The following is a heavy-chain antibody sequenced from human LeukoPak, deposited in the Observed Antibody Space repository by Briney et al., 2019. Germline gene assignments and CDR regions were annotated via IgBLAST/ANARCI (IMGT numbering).Heavy chain of an antibody. J-gene: IGHJ4*02. CDR2: ISSSGSTI. CDR1: GFTFSDYY. Sequence: PGGSLRLSCAASGFTFSDYYMSWIRQAPGKGLEWVSYISSSGSTIYYADSVKGRFTISRDNAKNSLYLQMNSLRAEDTAVYYCARDRRGTDRDGYKWGSDYWGQGTLVTVSS. V-gene: IGHV3-11*01. CDR3: ARDRRGTDRDGYKWGSDY. D-gene: IGHD5-24*01.